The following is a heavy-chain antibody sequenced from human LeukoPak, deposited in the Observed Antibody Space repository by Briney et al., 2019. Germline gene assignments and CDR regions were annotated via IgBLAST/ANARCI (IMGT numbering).Heavy chain of an antibody. J-gene: IGHJ4*02. D-gene: IGHD3-10*01. CDR1: GFTVSNNY. CDR2: FYSGGTT. Sequence: GGSLRLSCAASGFTVSNNYMSWVRQAPGKGLEWVSAFYSGGTTYYADSVKGRFTISADNSKNTVSLQMNSLRAEDTAVYYCARQRSSVTIFDYWGQGTLVTVSS. V-gene: IGHV3-53*01. CDR3: ARQRSSVTIFDY.